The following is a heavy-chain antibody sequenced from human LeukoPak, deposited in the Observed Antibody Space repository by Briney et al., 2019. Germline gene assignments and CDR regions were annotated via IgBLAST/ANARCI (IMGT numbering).Heavy chain of an antibody. V-gene: IGHV1-46*01. CDR3: ARELGYCSGGSCYTLNNWFDP. Sequence: ASVKVSCKASGYTFTCYYMHWVRQAPGQGLEWMGIINPSGGSTSYAQKFQGRVTMTRDTSTSTVYMELSSLRSEDTAVYYCARELGYCSGGSCYTLNNWFDPWGQGTLVTVSS. J-gene: IGHJ5*02. CDR2: INPSGGST. CDR1: GYTFTCYY. D-gene: IGHD2-15*01.